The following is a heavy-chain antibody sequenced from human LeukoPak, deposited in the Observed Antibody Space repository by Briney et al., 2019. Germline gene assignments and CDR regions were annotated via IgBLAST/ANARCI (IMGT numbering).Heavy chain of an antibody. CDR1: GGXISSYY. CDR3: ARDHYDILTGYYGFDY. CDR2: IYYSGST. Sequence: SETLSLTCTVSGGXISSYYWSWIRQPPGKGLEWIGYIYYSGSTNYNPSLKSRVTISVGTSKNQFSLKLSSVTAADTAVYYCARDHYDILTGYYGFDYWGQGTLVTVSS. J-gene: IGHJ4*02. D-gene: IGHD3-9*01. V-gene: IGHV4-59*01.